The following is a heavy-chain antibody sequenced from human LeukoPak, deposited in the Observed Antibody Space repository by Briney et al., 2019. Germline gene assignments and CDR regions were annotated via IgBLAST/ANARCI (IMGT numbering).Heavy chain of an antibody. CDR1: GFTFSSYS. CDR2: ISSSSSYI. D-gene: IGHD3-9*01. J-gene: IGHJ4*02. Sequence: GGSLRLSCAASGFTFSSYSMNWVRQAPGKGLEWVSSISSSSSYIYYADSVKGRFTISRDNAKNSLYLQMNSLRAEDTAVYYCARDPLLRYFDWWGQGTLVTVSS. V-gene: IGHV3-21*01. CDR3: ARDPLLRYFDW.